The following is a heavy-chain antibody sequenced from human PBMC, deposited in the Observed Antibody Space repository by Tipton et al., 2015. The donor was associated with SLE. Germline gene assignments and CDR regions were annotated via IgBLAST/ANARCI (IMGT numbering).Heavy chain of an antibody. CDR1: GGSVSTYY. J-gene: IGHJ6*04. D-gene: IGHD3-10*01. CDR3: ARADGSYFYYFLDV. CDR2: ASYSGRP. V-gene: IGHV4-59*02. Sequence: TLSLTCAVSGGSVSTYYWSWLRQSPGKGLEWIGDASYSGRPNFNPSLKSRVTISVDTSKNQVSLSLSSVTAADSAVYFCARADGSYFYYFLDVWGRGTTVTVSS.